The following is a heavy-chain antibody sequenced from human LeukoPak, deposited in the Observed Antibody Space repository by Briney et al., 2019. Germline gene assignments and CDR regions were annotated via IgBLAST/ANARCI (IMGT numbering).Heavy chain of an antibody. V-gene: IGHV3-30*18. Sequence: GGSLRLSCAASGFTFSSYVMHWVRQVPGKGLDWVAVKDYCADSVKGRFTISRDNSKNTLYLQMNSLRAEDTAVYYCAKDRVAVAGTGYWGQGTLVTVSS. CDR1: GFTFSSYV. CDR2: KD. D-gene: IGHD6-19*01. CDR3: AKDRVAVAGTGY. J-gene: IGHJ4*02.